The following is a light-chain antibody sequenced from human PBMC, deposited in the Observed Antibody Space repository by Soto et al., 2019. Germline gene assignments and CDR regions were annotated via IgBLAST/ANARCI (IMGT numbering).Light chain of an antibody. CDR3: QQYNDWPLT. J-gene: IGKJ2*01. V-gene: IGKV3-15*01. CDR1: QSVASD. Sequence: EIVMTQSPATLSVSPGERATLSCRSSQSVASDLAWYQQKPGQAPRLLIYGASTRATGIPARVSGSGSGTEFTLTISSLQSEDSAVYFCQQYNDWPLTFGQGTKVDIK. CDR2: GAS.